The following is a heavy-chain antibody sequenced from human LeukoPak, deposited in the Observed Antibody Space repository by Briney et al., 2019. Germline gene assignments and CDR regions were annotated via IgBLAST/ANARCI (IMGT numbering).Heavy chain of an antibody. D-gene: IGHD1-26*01. CDR1: GFTFSSYS. J-gene: IGHJ6*03. CDR3: ARVRVVGAYYYYYMDV. CDR2: ISSSSSTI. Sequence: GGSLRLSCAASGFTFSSYSMNWVRQAPGKGLEWVSYISSSSSTIYYADSVKGRFTISRDNAKNSLYLQMNSLRAEDTAVYYCARVRVVGAYYYYYMDVWGKGTTVTVSS. V-gene: IGHV3-48*01.